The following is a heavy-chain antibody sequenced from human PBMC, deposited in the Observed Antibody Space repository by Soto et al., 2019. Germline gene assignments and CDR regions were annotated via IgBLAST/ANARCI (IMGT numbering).Heavy chain of an antibody. Sequence: EVQLVESGGGLVQPGGSLRLSCAASGFTFSSYWMSWVRQAPGKGLEWVANIKQDGSEKYYVDSVKGRFTISRDNAKNSLYLQMNSLRAEDTAVYYCARDRLDIVLMVYAIQGAWFDPWGQGTLVTVSS. D-gene: IGHD2-8*01. V-gene: IGHV3-7*01. CDR2: IKQDGSEK. J-gene: IGHJ5*02. CDR3: ARDRLDIVLMVYAIQGAWFDP. CDR1: GFTFSSYW.